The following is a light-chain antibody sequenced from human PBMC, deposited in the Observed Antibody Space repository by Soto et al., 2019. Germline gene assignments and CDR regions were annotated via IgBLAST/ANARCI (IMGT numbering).Light chain of an antibody. CDR1: SSNIGAGYD. Sequence: QSVLTQPPSVSGAPGQRVTISCTGSSSNIGAGYDVHWYQQLPGTAPKLLIYGNSNRPSGVPDRFSGSKSGTSASLAITGLQAEDEADYYCQSYDSSLSGHAVFGEGTRLTVL. CDR3: QSYDSSLSGHAV. J-gene: IGLJ7*01. V-gene: IGLV1-40*01. CDR2: GNS.